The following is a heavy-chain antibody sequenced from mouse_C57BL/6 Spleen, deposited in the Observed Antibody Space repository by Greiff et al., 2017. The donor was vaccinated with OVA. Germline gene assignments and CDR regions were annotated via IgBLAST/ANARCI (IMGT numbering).Heavy chain of an antibody. CDR3: TREGFDTVNAMDY. V-gene: IGHV5-9-1*02. D-gene: IGHD1-1*01. Sequence: EVKVVESGEGLVKPGGSLKLSCAASGFTFSSYAMSWVRQTPEKRLEWVAYISSGGDYIYYADTVKGRFTISRDNARNTLYLQMSSLKSEDTAMDYCTREGFDTVNAMDYWGQGTSVTVSS. J-gene: IGHJ4*01. CDR2: ISSGGDYI. CDR1: GFTFSSYA.